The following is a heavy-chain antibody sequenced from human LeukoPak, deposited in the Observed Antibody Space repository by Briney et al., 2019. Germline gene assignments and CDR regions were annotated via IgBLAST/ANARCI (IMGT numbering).Heavy chain of an antibody. CDR3: ARAPSDILTGYYIDYYGMDV. CDR1: GGTFSSYA. CDR2: IIPIFGTA. D-gene: IGHD3-9*01. V-gene: IGHV1-69*01. Sequence: GSSVKVSCKASGGTFSSYAISWVRQAPGQGLEWMGGIIPIFGTANYAQKFQGRVTITADESTSTAYMELSSLRSEDTAVYYCARAPSDILTGYYIDYYGMDVWGQGTTVTVSS. J-gene: IGHJ6*02.